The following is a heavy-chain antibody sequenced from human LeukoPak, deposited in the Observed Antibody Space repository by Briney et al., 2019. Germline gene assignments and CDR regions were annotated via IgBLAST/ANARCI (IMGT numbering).Heavy chain of an antibody. CDR1: GGPFSVCY. CDR2: INHRGST. V-gene: IGHV4-34*01. Sequence: SETLSLTCALYGGPFSVCYWSWLRQPPGKGGEWIGEINHRGSTNYNPSLKSRVTISVNTSKNQFSLKLSSVTAAEAAVYYCARGVLRYFDWLSNSPGAFDIWGQGTMVTVSS. J-gene: IGHJ3*02. CDR3: ARGVLRYFDWLSNSPGAFDI. D-gene: IGHD3-9*01.